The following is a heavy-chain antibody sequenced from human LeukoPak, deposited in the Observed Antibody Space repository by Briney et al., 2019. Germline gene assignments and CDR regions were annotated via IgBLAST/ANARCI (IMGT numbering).Heavy chain of an antibody. D-gene: IGHD6-13*01. J-gene: IGHJ4*02. V-gene: IGHV4-39*07. CDR1: GGSISNSNYY. Sequence: SETLSLTCTVSGGSISNSNYYWAWTRQPPGKGLEWIGSIHYSGSTYYNPSLKSRVTISVDTSKNQFSLKLSSVTAADTAVYYCARDGSSSWGQGTLVTVSS. CDR2: IHYSGST. CDR3: ARDGSSS.